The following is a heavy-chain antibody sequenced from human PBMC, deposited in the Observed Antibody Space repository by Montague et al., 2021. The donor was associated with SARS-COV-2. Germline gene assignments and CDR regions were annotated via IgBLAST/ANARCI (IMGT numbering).Heavy chain of an antibody. CDR1: GFIFSSYE. J-gene: IGHJ4*02. CDR3: ARGLPGLRARALFDY. D-gene: IGHD5-12*01. Sequence: SRSLSLSASGFIFSSYEMNWVRQAPGKGLEWVSYISSSGSTIYYADSVKGRFTISRDNAKNSLYLQMNSLRAEDTAVYYCARGLPGLRARALFDYWGQGSLVTVST. CDR2: ISSSGSTI. V-gene: IGHV3-48*03.